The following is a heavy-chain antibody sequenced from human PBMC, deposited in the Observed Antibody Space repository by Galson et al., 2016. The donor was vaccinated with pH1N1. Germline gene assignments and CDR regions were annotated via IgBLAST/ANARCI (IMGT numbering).Heavy chain of an antibody. Sequence: SVKVSCKAPGGTFSSYAIGSYAISWVRQAPGQGLEWMGGIIPMLPTPTYAQKFQGRVTITADASTSTAYMELGSLRSEDTAVYYCARPVQGAPYYYYGMGGWGQGTTVTVSS. CDR1: GGTFSSYAIGSYA. D-gene: IGHD3-10*02. CDR2: IIPMLPTP. J-gene: IGHJ6*02. V-gene: IGHV1-69*13. CDR3: ARPVQGAPYYYYGMGG.